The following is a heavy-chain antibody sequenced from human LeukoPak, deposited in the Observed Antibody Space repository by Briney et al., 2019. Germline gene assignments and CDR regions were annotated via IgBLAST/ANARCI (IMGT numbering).Heavy chain of an antibody. V-gene: IGHV3-23*01. Sequence: GRSLRLSCVASGFTFSTYALSWVRQAPGKGLEWVSVINGGGGAYYADSVKGRFAISRDNSKNTLFLQMNSLRAEDTAIYYCAKRLPYYFDYWGQGILVTVSS. D-gene: IGHD2-15*01. J-gene: IGHJ4*02. CDR3: AKRLPYYFDY. CDR2: INGGGGA. CDR1: GFTFSTYA.